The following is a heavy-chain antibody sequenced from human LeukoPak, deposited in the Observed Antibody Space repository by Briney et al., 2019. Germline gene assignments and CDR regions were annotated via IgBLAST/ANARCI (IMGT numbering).Heavy chain of an antibody. J-gene: IGHJ6*02. V-gene: IGHV3-66*01. D-gene: IGHD3-10*01. CDR3: ARGGILWSGESFPGGMDV. CDR1: GFTVSSNY. Sequence: GGSLRLSCAASGFTVSSNYMSWVRQAPGKGLEWVSVIYSGGSTYYADSVKGRFTISRDNSKNTLYLQMNSLRGEDTALYYCARGGILWSGESFPGGMDVWGQGTTVIVSS. CDR2: IYSGGST.